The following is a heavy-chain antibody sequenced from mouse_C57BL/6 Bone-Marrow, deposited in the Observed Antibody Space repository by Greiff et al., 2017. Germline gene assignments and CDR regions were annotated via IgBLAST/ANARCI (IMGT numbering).Heavy chain of an antibody. J-gene: IGHJ2*01. CDR1: GFNIKDDY. CDR2: IDPENGDT. V-gene: IGHV14-4*01. CDR3: TTSFYYGTPYYFDY. D-gene: IGHD2-1*01. Sequence: VQLKESGAELVRPGASVKLSCTASGFNIKDDYMHWVKQRPEQGLEWIGWIDPENGDTEYASKFQGKATITADTSSNTAYLQLSSLTSEDTAVYYGTTSFYYGTPYYFDYWGRGTTLTVSS.